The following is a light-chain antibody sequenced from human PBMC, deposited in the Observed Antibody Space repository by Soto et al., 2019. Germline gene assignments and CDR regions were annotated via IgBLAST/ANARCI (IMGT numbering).Light chain of an antibody. V-gene: IGKV3-11*01. CDR1: QSVSSY. J-gene: IGKJ4*01. Sequence: EIVLTQSPATLSLSHRERATLSCRASQSVSSYLAWYQQKPGQAPRLLIYDASNRATGIPARFSGSGSGTDFTLTIISLEPEDFAVYYCQQRSNWVLTFGGGAKVDI. CDR3: QQRSNWVLT. CDR2: DAS.